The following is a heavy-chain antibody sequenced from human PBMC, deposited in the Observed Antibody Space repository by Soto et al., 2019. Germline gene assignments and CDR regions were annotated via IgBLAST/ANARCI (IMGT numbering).Heavy chain of an antibody. CDR1: GFTFSDYY. D-gene: IGHD6-25*01. Sequence: PGGSLRLSCAASGFTFSDYYMSWIRQAPGKGLEWVSYISSSSSYTNYADSVKGRFTISRDNAKNSLYLQMNSLRAEYTAVYYCARGGIAAYNFWGQGTLVTVSS. J-gene: IGHJ4*02. V-gene: IGHV3-11*05. CDR3: ARGGIAAYNF. CDR2: ISSSSSYT.